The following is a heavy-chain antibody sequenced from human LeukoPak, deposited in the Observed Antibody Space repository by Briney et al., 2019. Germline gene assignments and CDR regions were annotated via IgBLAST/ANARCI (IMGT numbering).Heavy chain of an antibody. CDR2: IGGSGGST. Sequence: GGSLRLSCAASGFTFSSYAMSWVRQAPGKGLEWVSAIGGSGGSTYYADSVKGRFTISRDNSKNTLYLQMNSLRAEDTAVYYCAKYDTAMVSIWYFDLWGRGTLVTVSS. J-gene: IGHJ2*01. D-gene: IGHD5-18*01. CDR3: AKYDTAMVSIWYFDL. V-gene: IGHV3-23*01. CDR1: GFTFSSYA.